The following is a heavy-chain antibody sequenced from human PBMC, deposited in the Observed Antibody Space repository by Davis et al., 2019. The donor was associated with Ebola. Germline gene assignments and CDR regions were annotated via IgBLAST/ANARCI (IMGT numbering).Heavy chain of an antibody. J-gene: IGHJ6*03. CDR2: ISGSSAYI. CDR1: GFTFSSYS. V-gene: IGHV3-21*01. Sequence: GGSLRLSCVASGFTFSSYSLNWVRQTPGKGLEWVSSISGSSAYIYYADSVKGRFTISRDNAKNSLYLQMNSLRAEDTAVYYCARVILEWFLELYYMDVWGKGTTVTVSS. CDR3: ARVILEWFLELYYMDV. D-gene: IGHD3-3*01.